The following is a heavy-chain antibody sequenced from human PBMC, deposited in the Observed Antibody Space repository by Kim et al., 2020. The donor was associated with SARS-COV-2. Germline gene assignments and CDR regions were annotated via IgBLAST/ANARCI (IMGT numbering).Heavy chain of an antibody. CDR3: ARALYGSGSYYNPFYFDY. V-gene: IGHV4-34*01. J-gene: IGHJ4*01. D-gene: IGHD3-10*01. CDR1: GGSFSGYY. CDR2: INHSGST. Sequence: SETLSLTCAVYGGSFSGYYWSWIRQPPGKGLEWIGEINHSGSTNYNPSLKSLVTISVDTSKNQFSLKLSSVTAADTAVYYCARALYGSGSYYNPFYFDY.